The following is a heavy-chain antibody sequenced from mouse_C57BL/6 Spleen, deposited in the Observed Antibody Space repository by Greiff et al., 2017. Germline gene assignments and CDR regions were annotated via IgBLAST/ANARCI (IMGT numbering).Heavy chain of an antibody. CDR1: GFTFSDYG. V-gene: IGHV5-15*01. D-gene: IGHD4-1*01. CDR2: ISNLAYSI. CDR3: ARHGLGRGFAY. J-gene: IGHJ3*01. Sequence: EVQGVESGGGLVQPGGSLKLSCAASGFTFSDYGMAWVRQAPRKGPEWVAFISNLAYSIYYADTVTGRFTISRENAKNTLYLEMSSLRSEDTAMYYCARHGLGRGFAYWGQGTLVTVSA.